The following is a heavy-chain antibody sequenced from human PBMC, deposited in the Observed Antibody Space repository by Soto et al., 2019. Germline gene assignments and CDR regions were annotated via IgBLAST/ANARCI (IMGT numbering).Heavy chain of an antibody. J-gene: IGHJ4*02. CDR2: INHSGST. D-gene: IGHD2-15*01. Sequence: SETHCLTSAVDDGSFRGYGWSWIRQHPGKGLEWIGEINHSGSTNYNPSLKSRVTISVDTSKDQFSLKLSSVTAADTAVYYCARAPTGPYCSGGSCYDYWGQGTLVTVSS. V-gene: IGHV4-34*01. CDR3: ARAPTGPYCSGGSCYDY. CDR1: DGSFRGYG.